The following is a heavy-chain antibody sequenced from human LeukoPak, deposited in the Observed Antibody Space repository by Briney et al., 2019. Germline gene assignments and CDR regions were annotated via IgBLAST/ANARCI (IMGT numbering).Heavy chain of an antibody. CDR3: ASDQVSGVFDY. Sequence: GGSLRLSCAGSGFIFSDFYINWIRQSPGKGLEWLAYISPDGSYTTYGDSVKGRFVISRDNAKNSVSLQINSLRVEDTALYFCASDQVSGVFDYWGQGTLVTVSS. CDR1: GFIFSDFY. J-gene: IGHJ4*02. CDR2: ISPDGSYT. D-gene: IGHD5/OR15-5a*01. V-gene: IGHV3-11*05.